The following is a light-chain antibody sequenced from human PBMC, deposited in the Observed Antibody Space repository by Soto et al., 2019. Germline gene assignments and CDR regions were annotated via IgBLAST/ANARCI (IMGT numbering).Light chain of an antibody. CDR2: NDN. V-gene: IGLV1-44*01. J-gene: IGLJ3*02. Sequence: QAVVTQPPSASGTPGQRVTISCSGSRSNIGSNAVSWYQQLPGTAPKLLIYNDNQRPSGVPDRFSASKSGPSASLAISGLQSEDEADYYCGAWDDSLNAPGVFGGGT. CDR3: GAWDDSLNAPGV. CDR1: RSNIGSNA.